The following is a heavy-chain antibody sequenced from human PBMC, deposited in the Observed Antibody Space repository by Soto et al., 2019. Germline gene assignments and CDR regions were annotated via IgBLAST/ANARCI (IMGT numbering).Heavy chain of an antibody. CDR3: ARWPPNYDYVWGSYRLGGDY. CDR2: TYHSGNP. D-gene: IGHD3-16*02. V-gene: IGHV4-30-2*02. J-gene: IGHJ4*02. CDR1: GDTISTGGYT. Sequence: SETLSLTCDVSGDTISTGGYTWAWIGQPPGKALEWIGHTYHSGNPYYNPSLKSRVIISVDRSKNQLSLKLSSVTAADTAVYYCARWPPNYDYVWGSYRLGGDYWGQGTLVTVSS.